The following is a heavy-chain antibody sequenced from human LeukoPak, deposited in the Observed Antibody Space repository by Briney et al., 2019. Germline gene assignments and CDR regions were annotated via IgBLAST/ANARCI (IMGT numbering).Heavy chain of an antibody. CDR1: GYTFTGYY. CDR2: INPNSGGT. CDR3: ATTLHIVVATWHAFDI. D-gene: IGHD2-21*02. V-gene: IGHV1-2*02. Sequence: ASVKVSCKASGYTFTGYYIHWVRQAPGQGLEWMGWINPNSGGTNYAPKFQGRVTMTRDTSISTAYMELSRLTSDDTTIYYCATTLHIVVATWHAFDIWGQGTMVTVSS. J-gene: IGHJ3*02.